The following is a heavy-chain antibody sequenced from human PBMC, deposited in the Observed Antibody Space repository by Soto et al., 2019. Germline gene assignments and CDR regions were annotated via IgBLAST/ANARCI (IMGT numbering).Heavy chain of an antibody. CDR2: IYYSGST. Sequence: PSETLSLTCTVSGGSISSYYWSWIRQPPGKGLEWIGYIYYSGSTNYNPPLKSRVTTSVDTSKNQFSLKLSSVTAADTAVYYCARDSRDYYGSGSPHYFDYWGQGTRVTVSS. CDR1: GGSISSYY. D-gene: IGHD3-10*01. CDR3: ARDSRDYYGSGSPHYFDY. V-gene: IGHV4-59*01. J-gene: IGHJ4*02.